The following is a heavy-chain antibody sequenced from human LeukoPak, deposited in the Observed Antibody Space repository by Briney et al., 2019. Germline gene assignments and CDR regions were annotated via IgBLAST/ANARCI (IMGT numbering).Heavy chain of an antibody. Sequence: PSETLSLTCTVSGGSISSYYWSWIRQPPGKGLEWIGYIYYSGSTNYNPSLKSRVTISVDTSKNQFSLKLSSVTAADTAVYYCARDTMVRGVIPGWFDPWGQGTLVTVSS. CDR2: IYYSGST. V-gene: IGHV4-59*01. D-gene: IGHD3-10*01. CDR1: GGSISSYY. CDR3: ARDTMVRGVIPGWFDP. J-gene: IGHJ5*02.